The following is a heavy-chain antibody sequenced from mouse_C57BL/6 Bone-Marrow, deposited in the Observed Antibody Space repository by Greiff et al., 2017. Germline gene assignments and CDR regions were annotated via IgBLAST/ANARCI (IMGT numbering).Heavy chain of an antibody. J-gene: IGHJ3*01. CDR1: GFSFNTYA. CDR3: VYHPCAY. V-gene: IGHV10-1*01. D-gene: IGHD5-5*01. Sequence: EVQGVASGGGLVQPKGSLKLSCAASGFSFNTYAMNWVRPAPGKGLEWVARIRSKSNNYATYYADSVKDRFTISRDDSESMLYLQMNNLKTEDTAMYYCVYHPCAYCGQGTLVTVSA. CDR2: IRSKSNNYAT.